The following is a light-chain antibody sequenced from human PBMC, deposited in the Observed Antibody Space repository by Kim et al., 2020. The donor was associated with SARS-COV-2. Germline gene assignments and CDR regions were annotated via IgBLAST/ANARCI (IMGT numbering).Light chain of an antibody. CDR2: VAF. Sequence: DIQMTQSPSTLSASVGDRVTITCRASQSISSWLAWYQQKPGKAPKLLIYVAFSLESGVPSRFSGSGSGTEFTLTISSLQPDDFATYYCQQNNSYSRTFGQGTKVDIK. CDR3: QQNNSYSRT. CDR1: QSISSW. J-gene: IGKJ1*01. V-gene: IGKV1-5*01.